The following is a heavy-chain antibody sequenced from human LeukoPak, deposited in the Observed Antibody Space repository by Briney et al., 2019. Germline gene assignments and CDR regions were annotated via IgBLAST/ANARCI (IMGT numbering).Heavy chain of an antibody. CDR1: GFTFGDYA. CDR2: IRSKGYGGTT. Sequence: GGSLRLSCTASGFTFGDYAMSWVRQAPGKGLDWVGLIRSKGYGGTTEYAASVKGRFTISRDDSKSIAYLQMNSLKTEDTAVYYCTRHAHSSSYGFDYWGQGTLVTVSS. J-gene: IGHJ4*02. D-gene: IGHD3-22*01. CDR3: TRHAHSSSYGFDY. V-gene: IGHV3-49*04.